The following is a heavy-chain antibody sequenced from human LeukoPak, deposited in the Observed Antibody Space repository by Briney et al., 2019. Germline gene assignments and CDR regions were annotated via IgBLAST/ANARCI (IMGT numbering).Heavy chain of an antibody. Sequence: PSETLSPTCTVSGGSISSSSYYWGWIRQPPGKGLEWIGSIYYSGSTYYNPSLKSRVTISVDTSKNQLSLKLSSVTAADTAVYYCARFQPRRYYFDYWGQGTLVTVSS. CDR3: ARFQPRRYYFDY. CDR1: GGSISSSSYY. CDR2: IYYSGST. J-gene: IGHJ4*02. V-gene: IGHV4-39*07. D-gene: IGHD3-16*02.